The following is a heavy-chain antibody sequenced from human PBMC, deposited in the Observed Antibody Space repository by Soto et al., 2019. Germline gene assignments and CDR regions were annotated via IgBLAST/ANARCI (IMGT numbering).Heavy chain of an antibody. Sequence: GSLRLSCAASGFTFSSYGMHWVRQAPGKGLEWVAVISYDGSNKYYADSVKGRFTISRDNSKNTLYLQMNSLRAEDTAVYYCAKEMRGAFDYWGQGSLVTVSS. CDR1: GFTFSSYG. V-gene: IGHV3-30*18. D-gene: IGHD3-10*01. CDR2: ISYDGSNK. J-gene: IGHJ4*02. CDR3: AKEMRGAFDY.